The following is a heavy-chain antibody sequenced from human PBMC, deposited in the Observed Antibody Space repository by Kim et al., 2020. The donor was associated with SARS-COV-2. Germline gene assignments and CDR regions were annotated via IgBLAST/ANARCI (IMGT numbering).Heavy chain of an antibody. CDR2: INHSGST. V-gene: IGHV4-34*01. CDR3: ARVTTVTTFFYYYYGMDV. CDR1: GGSFSGYY. D-gene: IGHD4-17*01. J-gene: IGHJ6*02. Sequence: SETLSLTCAVYGGSFSGYYWSWIRQPPGKGLEWIGQINHSGSTNYNPSLKSRVTISVDTSKNQFSLKLSSVTAADTAVYYCARVTTVTTFFYYYYGMDVWRQGTTVTVSS.